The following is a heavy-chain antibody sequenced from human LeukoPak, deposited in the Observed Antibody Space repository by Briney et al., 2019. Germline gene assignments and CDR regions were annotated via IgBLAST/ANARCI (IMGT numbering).Heavy chain of an antibody. J-gene: IGHJ6*02. V-gene: IGHV3-74*01. CDR3: ARCLLVQGYYYGMDV. CDR1: GFTFSSYW. D-gene: IGHD3-3*01. Sequence: GGSLRLSCAASGFTFSSYWMHWVRHAPGKGLVWVSRINSDGSSTSYADSVKGRFTISRDNAKNTLYLQMNSLRAEDTAVYYCARCLLVQGYYYGMDVWGQGTTVTVSS. CDR2: INSDGSST.